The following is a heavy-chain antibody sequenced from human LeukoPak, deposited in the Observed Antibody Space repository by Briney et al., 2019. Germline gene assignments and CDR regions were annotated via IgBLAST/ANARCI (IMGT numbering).Heavy chain of an antibody. CDR2: INHSGST. J-gene: IGHJ4*02. CDR1: GWTFSGYY. Sequence: SETLTLTCAAYGWTFSGYYWSWIRQPPGKGLDWNWEINHSGSTTYNPSLKNRLTTSADTAKNNSSHKLSSVTAADTAVYYFASLRVVAAAMGTFDYWGQGTLVTVSS. CDR3: ASLRVVAAAMGTFDY. V-gene: IGHV4-34*01. D-gene: IGHD2-2*01.